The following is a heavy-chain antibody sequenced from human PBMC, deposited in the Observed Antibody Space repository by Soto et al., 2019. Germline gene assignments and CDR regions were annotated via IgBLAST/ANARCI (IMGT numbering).Heavy chain of an antibody. Sequence: SATLSLTCAVYGGSFSGYYWSWIRQPPGKGLEWIGEINHSGSTNYNPSLKSRVTISVDTTKNQFSLKLSSVTAADTAVYYCARDSSGWYYFDYWGQGTLVTVSS. CDR3: ARDSSGWYYFDY. J-gene: IGHJ4*02. V-gene: IGHV4-34*01. D-gene: IGHD6-19*01. CDR1: GGSFSGYY. CDR2: INHSGST.